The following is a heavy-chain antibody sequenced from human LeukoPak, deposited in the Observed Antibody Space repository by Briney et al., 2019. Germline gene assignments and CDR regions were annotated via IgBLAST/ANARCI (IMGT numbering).Heavy chain of an antibody. CDR2: IYYSGST. V-gene: IGHV4-4*02. Sequence: SETLSLTCAVSGGSISSSNWWSWVRQPPGKGLEWIGSIYYSGSTYYNPSLKSRVTISVDTSKNQFSLKLSSVTAADTAVYYCARDWAQLGIDYWGQGTLVTVSS. CDR1: GGSISSSNW. J-gene: IGHJ4*02. CDR3: ARDWAQLGIDY. D-gene: IGHD6-13*01.